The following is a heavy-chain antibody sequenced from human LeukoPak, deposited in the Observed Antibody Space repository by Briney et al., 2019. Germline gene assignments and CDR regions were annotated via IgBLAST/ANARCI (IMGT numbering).Heavy chain of an antibody. CDR2: LSGSGGSS. J-gene: IGHJ5*02. CDR1: GFTFSGYA. V-gene: IGHV3-23*01. D-gene: IGHD6-13*01. CDR3: SRGRDSRAYNYFDS. Sequence: GGSLRLTCVGSGFTFSGYAMSWVRQAPGKGLEWVSSLSGSGGSSYYADSVKGRFTVSRDNSNNTLFLQMTDLRVEDSAIYFCSRGRDSRAYNYFDSWGQGSLDTVSS.